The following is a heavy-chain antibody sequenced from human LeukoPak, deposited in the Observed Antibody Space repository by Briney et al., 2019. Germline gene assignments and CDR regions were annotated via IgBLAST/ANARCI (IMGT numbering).Heavy chain of an antibody. CDR1: GGSISSYY. D-gene: IGHD3-9*01. CDR2: IYYSGST. V-gene: IGHV4-59*01. CDR3: ARSTGVLRYDY. J-gene: IGHJ4*02. Sequence: SETLSLTCTVSGGSISSYYRSWIRQPPGKGLEWIGYIYYSGSTNYNPSLKSRVTISVDTSKNQFSLKLSSVTAADTAVYYCARSTGVLRYDYWGQGTLVTVSS.